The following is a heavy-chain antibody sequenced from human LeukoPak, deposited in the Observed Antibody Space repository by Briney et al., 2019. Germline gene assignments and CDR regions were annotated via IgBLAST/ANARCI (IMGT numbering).Heavy chain of an antibody. V-gene: IGHV4-39*01. CDR1: GGSISSSSYY. J-gene: IGHJ4*02. D-gene: IGHD3-3*01. CDR3: ARQPFYDFLPRLDY. CDR2: IYCSGST. Sequence: SETLSLTCTVSGGSISSSSYYWGWIRQPPGKGLEWIGSIYCSGSTYYNPSLKSRVTISVDTTKNQFSLKLSSVTAADTAVYYCARQPFYDFLPRLDYWGQGTLVTVSS.